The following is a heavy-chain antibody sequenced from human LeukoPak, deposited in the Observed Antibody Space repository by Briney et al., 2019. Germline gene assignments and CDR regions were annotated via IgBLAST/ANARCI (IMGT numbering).Heavy chain of an antibody. D-gene: IGHD3-16*01. Sequence: SETLSLTCTVSGGSISSGSYYWSWIRQPAGKGLEWIGRIYTSGSTTYNSSLKSRVTISLDTSKNHFSLRLSSVTAADTAVYYCARGGGYFNYWGQGTLVTVSS. CDR1: GGSISSGSYY. J-gene: IGHJ4*02. CDR2: IYTSGST. V-gene: IGHV4-61*02. CDR3: ARGGGYFNY.